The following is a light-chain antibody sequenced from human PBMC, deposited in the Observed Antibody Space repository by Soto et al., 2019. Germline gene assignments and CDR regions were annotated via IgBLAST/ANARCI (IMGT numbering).Light chain of an antibody. CDR2: DAS. Sequence: EIVLTQSPATLSLSPGERAILSCRASQSVGNHLAWYHQKPGQAPRLLIYDASNRATGVPDRFSGRGSATDFSLTISGLEPDDFAVYYCQQRDIWPLTFGGGTKLEIK. J-gene: IGKJ4*01. V-gene: IGKV3-11*01. CDR1: QSVGNH. CDR3: QQRDIWPLT.